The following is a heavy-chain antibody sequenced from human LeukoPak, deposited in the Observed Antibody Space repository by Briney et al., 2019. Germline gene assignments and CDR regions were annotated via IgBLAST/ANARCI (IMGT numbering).Heavy chain of an antibody. CDR3: ARDSFSSGWYLDY. D-gene: IGHD6-19*01. Sequence: GGSLRLSCAASGFTFSNAWMSWVRQAPGKGLEWVANIKQDGSEKYYVDSVKGRFTISRDNAKNSLYLQMNSLRAEDTAVYYCARDSFSSGWYLDYWGQGTLVTVSS. J-gene: IGHJ4*02. CDR2: IKQDGSEK. CDR1: GFTFSNAW. V-gene: IGHV3-7*01.